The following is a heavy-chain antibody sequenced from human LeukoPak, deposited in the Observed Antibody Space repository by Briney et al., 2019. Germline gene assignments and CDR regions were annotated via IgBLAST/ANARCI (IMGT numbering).Heavy chain of an antibody. CDR1: GFTFSSYE. J-gene: IGHJ6*04. Sequence: PGGSLRLYCAASGFTFSSYEMNWVRQAPGKGLEWVSYISSSGSTIYYADSVKGRFTISRDNAKNSLYLQMNSLRAEDTAVYYCAREASGYCSGTSCPNLYYYYYGMDVWGKGTTVTVSS. CDR2: ISSSGSTI. CDR3: AREASGYCSGTSCPNLYYYYYGMDV. V-gene: IGHV3-48*03. D-gene: IGHD2-2*01.